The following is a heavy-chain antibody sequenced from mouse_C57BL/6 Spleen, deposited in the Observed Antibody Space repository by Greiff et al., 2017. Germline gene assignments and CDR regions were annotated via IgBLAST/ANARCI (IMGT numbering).Heavy chain of an antibody. J-gene: IGHJ4*01. CDR3: AREGGPYYAMDY. Sequence: EVKLQESGPGLVKPSQSLSLTCSVTGYSITSGYYWNWLRQFPGNKLEWMGYISYDGSNNYNPSLKNRISITRDTAKNQFFLKLNSVTTEDTATYYCAREGGPYYAMDYWGQGTSVTVSS. V-gene: IGHV3-6*01. CDR2: ISYDGSN. D-gene: IGHD1-1*02. CDR1: GYSITSGYY.